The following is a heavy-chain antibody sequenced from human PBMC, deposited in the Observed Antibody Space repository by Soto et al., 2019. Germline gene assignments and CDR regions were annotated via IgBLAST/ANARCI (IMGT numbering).Heavy chain of an antibody. CDR2: ISYDGSNK. CDR1: GFTFSSYA. J-gene: IGHJ6*02. CDR3: ARDTPTRGYSYGSVYYYYYGMDV. Sequence: QVQLVESGRGVVQPGRSLRLSCAASGFTFSSYAMHWVRQAPGKGLEWVAVISYDGSNKYYADSVKGRFTISRDNSKNTLYLQMNSLRAEDTAVYYCARDTPTRGYSYGSVYYYYYGMDVWGQGTTVTVSS. D-gene: IGHD5-18*01. V-gene: IGHV3-30-3*01.